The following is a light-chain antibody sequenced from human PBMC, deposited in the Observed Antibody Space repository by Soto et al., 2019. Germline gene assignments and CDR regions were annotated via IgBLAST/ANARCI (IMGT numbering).Light chain of an antibody. V-gene: IGKV1-5*01. CDR2: DAS. Sequence: DIQMTQSPSTLSASVGDRVTITCRASQSISSWLAWYQQKPGKAPKLLIYDASILESGVPSRFSGSGSGTEFTLTISSLQPDDFATYYCQQYNSYQWTFGQGTKV. CDR3: QQYNSYQWT. CDR1: QSISSW. J-gene: IGKJ1*01.